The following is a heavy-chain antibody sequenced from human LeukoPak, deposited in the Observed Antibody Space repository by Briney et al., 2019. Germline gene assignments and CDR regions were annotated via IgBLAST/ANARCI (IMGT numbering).Heavy chain of an antibody. D-gene: IGHD3/OR15-3a*01. V-gene: IGHV4-59*01. Sequence: PSETLSLTCTVSGGSISSYYWSWIRQPPGKGLEWIGYIYYSGSTNYNPSLKSRVTISVDTSKNQFSLKLSSVTAADTAVYYCARLRVFFDWLSLDYWGQGTLVTVSS. CDR1: GGSISSYY. J-gene: IGHJ4*02. CDR3: ARLRVFFDWLSLDY. CDR2: IYYSGST.